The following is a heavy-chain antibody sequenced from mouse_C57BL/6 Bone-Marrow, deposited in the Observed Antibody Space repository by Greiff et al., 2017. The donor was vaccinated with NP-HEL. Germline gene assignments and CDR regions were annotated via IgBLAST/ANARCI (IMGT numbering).Heavy chain of an antibody. Sequence: VKLMESGPGLVAPSQSLSITCTVSGFSLTSYAISWVRQPPGKGLEWLGVIWTGGGTNYNSALKSRLSISKDNSKSQVFLKMNSLQTDDTARYYCARGEGIEGVTTRYFDVWGTGTTVTVSS. J-gene: IGHJ1*03. D-gene: IGHD2-2*01. CDR1: GFSLTSYA. CDR3: ARGEGIEGVTTRYFDV. V-gene: IGHV2-9-1*01. CDR2: IWTGGGT.